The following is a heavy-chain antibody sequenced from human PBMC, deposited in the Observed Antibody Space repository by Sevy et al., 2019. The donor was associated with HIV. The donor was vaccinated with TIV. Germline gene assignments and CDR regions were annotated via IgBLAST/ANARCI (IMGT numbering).Heavy chain of an antibody. Sequence: GGSLRLSCAASGFTFSDYSMHWVRQAPGKGLEWVAVISYAGRNYKYNVDSVKGRFTISKDNSKNTLFLQLNSQRAEVSAIYYCARDRGERLPPASDYWGQGTLVTVSS. CDR2: ISYAGRNYK. CDR3: ARDRGERLPPASDY. J-gene: IGHJ4*02. V-gene: IGHV3-30*04. D-gene: IGHD3-16*01. CDR1: GFTFSDYS.